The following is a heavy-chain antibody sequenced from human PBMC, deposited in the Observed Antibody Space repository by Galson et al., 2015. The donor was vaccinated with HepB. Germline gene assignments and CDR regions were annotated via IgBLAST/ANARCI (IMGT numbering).Heavy chain of an antibody. J-gene: IGHJ6*02. D-gene: IGHD3-10*01. Sequence: QSGAEVKKPGESLKISCKGSGYSFTSYWIGWVRQMPGKGLEWMGIIYPGDSDTRYSPSFQGQVTISADKSISTAYLQWSSLKASDTAMYYCARQRNDGYYGSGSYGMDVWGQGTTVTVSS. CDR1: GYSFTSYW. CDR3: ARQRNDGYYGSGSYGMDV. CDR2: IYPGDSDT. V-gene: IGHV5-51*01.